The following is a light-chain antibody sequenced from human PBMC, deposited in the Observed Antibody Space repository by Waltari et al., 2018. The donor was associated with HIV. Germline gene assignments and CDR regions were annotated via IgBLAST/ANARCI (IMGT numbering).Light chain of an antibody. CDR3: SSYTSSGPRYVL. Sequence: QSALTQPASVSGSPGQSITISCTGPSGAVGGYNFVSCYQKHPGKAPKLIIYNVNSRPSGVSIRFSGSRSANTASLTISGLQAEDEADYFCSSYTSSGPRYVLFGGGTRLTVL. CDR2: NVN. CDR1: SGAVGGYNF. J-gene: IGLJ2*01. V-gene: IGLV2-14*03.